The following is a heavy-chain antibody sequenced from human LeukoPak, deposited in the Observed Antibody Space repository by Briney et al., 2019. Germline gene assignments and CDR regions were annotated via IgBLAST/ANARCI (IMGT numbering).Heavy chain of an antibody. Sequence: ASVKVSCKASGYTFTGYYMHWVRQAPGQGLEWMGWINPNSGGTNYAQKFQGRVTMTRDTSISTAYMELSRLRSDDTAVYYRARADYYYDSSGYYWGQGTLVTVSS. CDR3: ARADYYYDSSGYY. J-gene: IGHJ4*02. CDR1: GYTFTGYY. CDR2: INPNSGGT. V-gene: IGHV1-2*02. D-gene: IGHD3-22*01.